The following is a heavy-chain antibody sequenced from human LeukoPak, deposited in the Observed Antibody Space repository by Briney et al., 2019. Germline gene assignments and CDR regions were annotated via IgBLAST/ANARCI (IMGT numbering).Heavy chain of an antibody. J-gene: IGHJ4*02. Sequence: SETLSLTCTVSGGSISSYYWSWIRQPAGKGLEWIGRIYTNGSTNYNPSLKRRGTISVDTSKNQFSLKLSSVTTAHPALFSCSRDSRSWYDYWGQGTLVTVSS. V-gene: IGHV4-4*07. CDR1: GGSISSYY. CDR3: SRDSRSWYDY. D-gene: IGHD6-13*01. CDR2: IYTNGST.